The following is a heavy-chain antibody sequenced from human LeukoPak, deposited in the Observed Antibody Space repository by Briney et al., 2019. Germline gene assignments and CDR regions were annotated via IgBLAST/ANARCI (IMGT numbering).Heavy chain of an antibody. Sequence: ASVKVSCKTSGYTFIDYYIHWVRQAPGQGLEWMGWINPSRSVTKIVRKFQGRVTLTGDTSNDTAYMDLSKLTSDDTASYSCAREVRDTALGPPLDSWGQGTLVTVSS. CDR2: INPSRSVT. CDR1: GYTFIDYY. V-gene: IGHV1-2*02. J-gene: IGHJ4*02. D-gene: IGHD1-26*01. CDR3: AREVRDTALGPPLDS.